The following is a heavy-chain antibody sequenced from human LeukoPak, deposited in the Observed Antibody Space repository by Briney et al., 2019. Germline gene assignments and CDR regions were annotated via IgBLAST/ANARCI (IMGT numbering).Heavy chain of an antibody. CDR2: IYWDDDK. CDR3: AHSVGSGSPILDWFDP. V-gene: IGHV2-5*02. CDR1: GFSLSTSGVG. J-gene: IGHJ5*02. Sequence: SGPTLVNPTQTLTLTCTFSGFSLSTSGVGVGWIRQPPGKALEWLALIYWDDDKRYSPSLKSRLTITKDTSKNQVVLTMTNMDPVDTATYYCAHSVGSGSPILDWFDPWGQGTLVTVSS. D-gene: IGHD3-10*01.